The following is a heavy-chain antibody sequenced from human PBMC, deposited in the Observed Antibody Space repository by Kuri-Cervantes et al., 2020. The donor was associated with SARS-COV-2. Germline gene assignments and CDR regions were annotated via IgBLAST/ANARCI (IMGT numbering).Heavy chain of an antibody. V-gene: IGHV1-18*01. Sequence: ASVKVSCKASGYTFTSYGISWVRQAPGQGLEWMGWISAYNGNTNYAQKLQGRVTMTRDTSTSTVYMELGSLRSEDTAVYYCARERRDGYKGGPYGMDVWGQGTTVTVSS. D-gene: IGHD5-24*01. CDR3: ARERRDGYKGGPYGMDV. CDR2: ISAYNGNT. J-gene: IGHJ6*02. CDR1: GYTFTSYG.